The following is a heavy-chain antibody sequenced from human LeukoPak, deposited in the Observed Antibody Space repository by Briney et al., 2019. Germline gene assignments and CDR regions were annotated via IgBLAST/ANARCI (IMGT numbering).Heavy chain of an antibody. CDR1: GYTFTSYG. CDR2: ISAYNGNT. D-gene: IGHD6-19*01. CDR3: ARAPTLAVAGTGFDY. Sequence: GASVKVSCKASGYTFTSYGISWGRQAPGQGLEWMGWISAYNGNTNYAQKLQGRVTMTTDTSTSTAYMELRSLRSDDTAVYYCARAPTLAVAGTGFDYWGQGTLVPISS. J-gene: IGHJ4*02. V-gene: IGHV1-18*04.